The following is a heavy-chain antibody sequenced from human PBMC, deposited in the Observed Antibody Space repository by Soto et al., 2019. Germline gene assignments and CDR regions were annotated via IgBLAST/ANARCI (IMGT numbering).Heavy chain of an antibody. J-gene: IGHJ4*02. CDR3: ARVRGSYYFDY. V-gene: IGHV4-59*01. CDR2: IYYSGST. CDR1: GGSISRYY. D-gene: IGHD1-26*01. Sequence: QVQLQESGPGLVKPSETLSLTCTVSGGSISRYYWSGIRQPPGKGLEWIGYIYYSGSTNYNPSLKSRVTISVDTSKNQFSLKLSSVTAADTAVYYCARVRGSYYFDYWGQGTLVTVSS.